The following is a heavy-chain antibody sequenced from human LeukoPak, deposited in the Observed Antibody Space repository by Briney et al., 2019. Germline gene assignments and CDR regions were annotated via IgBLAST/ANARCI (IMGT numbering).Heavy chain of an antibody. CDR2: ISWNSGSI. CDR3: ARGTGSYYSLGY. CDR1: GFTFDDYA. Sequence: GRSLRLSCAASGFTFDDYAMHWVRQAPGKGLEWVSGISWNSGSIGYADSVKGRFTISRDNAKNTLYLQMDSLRAEDTAMYYCARGTGSYYSLGYWGQGTLVTVSS. V-gene: IGHV3-9*01. J-gene: IGHJ4*02. D-gene: IGHD1-26*01.